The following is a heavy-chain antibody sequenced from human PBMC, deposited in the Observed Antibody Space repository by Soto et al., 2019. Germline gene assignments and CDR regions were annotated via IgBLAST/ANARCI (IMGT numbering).Heavy chain of an antibody. Sequence: SETLSLTCTVSGGSISSGDYYWSWIRQPPGKGLEWIGYIYYSGSTYYNPSLKSRVTISVDTSKNQFSLKLSSVTAADTAVYYCASIFDSSGYYYGNNWFDPWGQGTLVTVSS. CDR3: ASIFDSSGYYYGNNWFDP. V-gene: IGHV4-30-4*01. J-gene: IGHJ5*02. D-gene: IGHD3-22*01. CDR2: IYYSGST. CDR1: GGSISSGDYY.